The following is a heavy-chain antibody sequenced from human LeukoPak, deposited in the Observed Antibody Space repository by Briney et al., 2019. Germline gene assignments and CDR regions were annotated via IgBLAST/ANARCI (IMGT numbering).Heavy chain of an antibody. V-gene: IGHV1-69*01. CDR3: ARVSSGLVHDY. CDR2: IIPIFGTA. CDR1: GFTFSSYA. Sequence: GGSLRLSCAASGFTFSSYAISWVRQAPGQGLEWMGGIIPIFGTANYAQKFQGRVTITADESTSTAYMELSSLRSEDTAVYYCARVSSGLVHDYWGQGTLVTVSS. J-gene: IGHJ4*02. D-gene: IGHD6-6*01.